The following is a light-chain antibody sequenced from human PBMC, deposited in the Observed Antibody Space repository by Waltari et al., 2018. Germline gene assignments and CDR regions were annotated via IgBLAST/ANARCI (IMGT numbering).Light chain of an antibody. Sequence: QSALTQPASVSGSPGQSITISCTGTSSDVGGYKYVSWYQQHPGKAPKLMIYDVSKRPSVVSNRFSGSKSGNTASLTISGLQAEDEADYYCTSYTSSSTYVFGTGTKVTVL. J-gene: IGLJ1*01. CDR2: DVS. CDR3: TSYTSSSTYV. CDR1: SSDVGGYKY. V-gene: IGLV2-14*01.